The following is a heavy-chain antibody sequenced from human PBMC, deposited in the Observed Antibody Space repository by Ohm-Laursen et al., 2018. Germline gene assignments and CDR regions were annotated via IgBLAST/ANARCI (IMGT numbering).Heavy chain of an antibody. CDR1: GFTFNNCE. V-gene: IGHV3-15*01. CDR3: TTVGGLTEYYYYTMDV. J-gene: IGHJ6*02. D-gene: IGHD3-16*01. CDR2: IKSKTDGGTT. Sequence: SLRLSCAASGFTFNNCEMNWVRQAPGKGLEWVGRIKSKTDGGTTDYAAPVKGRFTISRDDSKNTLCLQMNSLKTEDTAVYYCTTVGGLTEYYYYTMDVWGQGTTVTVSS.